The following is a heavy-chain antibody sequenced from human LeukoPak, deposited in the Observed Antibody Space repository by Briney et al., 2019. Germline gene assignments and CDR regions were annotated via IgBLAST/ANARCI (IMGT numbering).Heavy chain of an antibody. CDR3: ARELGVRPYYYDMEGNDAFDI. J-gene: IGHJ3*02. Sequence: ASVKVSCKASGYTFTSYGISWVRQAPGQGLEWMGWINPNSGGTNYAQKFQGRVTMTRDTSISTAYMELSRLRSDDTAVYYCARELGVRPYYYDMEGNDAFDIWGQGTMVTVSS. CDR2: INPNSGGT. CDR1: GYTFTSYG. D-gene: IGHD3-22*01. V-gene: IGHV1-2*02.